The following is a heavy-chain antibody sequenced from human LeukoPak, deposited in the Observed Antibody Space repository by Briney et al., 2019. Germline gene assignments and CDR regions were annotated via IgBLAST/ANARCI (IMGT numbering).Heavy chain of an antibody. J-gene: IGHJ4*02. Sequence: GESLKISCKRSGYGFSSYWIGWVRQLSGKGLEWMGIIYPGDSDTRYSPSFQGHVTISADKSTSTAYLQWSSLKASDTAMYFCARHILWGSLLPDYWGQGTLVTVSS. V-gene: IGHV5-51*01. CDR3: ARHILWGSLLPDY. CDR2: IYPGDSDT. D-gene: IGHD3-22*01. CDR1: GYGFSSYW.